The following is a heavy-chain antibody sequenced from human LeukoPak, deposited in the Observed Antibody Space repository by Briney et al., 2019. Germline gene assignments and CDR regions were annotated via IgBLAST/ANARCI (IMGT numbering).Heavy chain of an antibody. CDR3: ARGDHEIGLRYFDWSTFG. V-gene: IGHV3-21*01. CDR2: ISSSSSSYI. D-gene: IGHD3-9*01. Sequence: GGSLRLSCAASGFTFSSYSMNWVRQAPGKGLEWVSSISSSSSSYIYYADSVKGRFTISRDNAKNSLYLQMNSLRAEDTAVYYCARGDHEIGLRYFDWSTFGWGQGTLVTVSS. CDR1: GFTFSSYS. J-gene: IGHJ4*02.